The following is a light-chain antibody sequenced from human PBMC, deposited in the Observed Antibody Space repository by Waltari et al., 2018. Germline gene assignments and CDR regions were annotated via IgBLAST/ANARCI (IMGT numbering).Light chain of an antibody. V-gene: IGLV1-44*01. J-gene: IGLJ1*01. Sequence: QSVVTPPPSASGTPGQRVTISCSGSSANIGSNTVHWYQQLPGTTPKLLIYNNNKRPSGVPDRFSGSKSGTSASLAISGLQSEDEADYYCAAWDDSLPGLFVFGSGTKVTVL. CDR1: SANIGSNT. CDR3: AAWDDSLPGLFV. CDR2: NNN.